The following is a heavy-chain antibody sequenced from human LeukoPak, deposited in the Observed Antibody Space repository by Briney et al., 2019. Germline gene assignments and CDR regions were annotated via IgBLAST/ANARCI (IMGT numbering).Heavy chain of an antibody. V-gene: IGHV3-11*01. CDR3: ARDYYDSSGYYYYFDY. D-gene: IGHD3-22*01. CDR2: ISSSGSTI. Sequence: GGSLRLSCAASGFTFSDYYMSWIRQAPGKGLEWVSYISSSGSTIYYADSVKGRFTISRDNAKNSLYLQMNSLRAEDTAVYYCARDYYDSSGYYYYFDYWGQGTLVTVSS. J-gene: IGHJ4*02. CDR1: GFTFSDYY.